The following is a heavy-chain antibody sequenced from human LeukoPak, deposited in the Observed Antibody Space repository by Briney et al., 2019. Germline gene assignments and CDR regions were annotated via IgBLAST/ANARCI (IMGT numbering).Heavy chain of an antibody. CDR1: GFTFSSYA. CDR2: IKQDGSEK. Sequence: GGSLRLSCAASGFTFSSYAMSWVRQAPGKGLEWVANIKQDGSEKYYVDSVKGRFTISRDNAKNSLYLQMNSLRAEDTAVYYCARQNPDFDYWGQGTLVTVSS. V-gene: IGHV3-7*01. CDR3: ARQNPDFDY. J-gene: IGHJ4*02.